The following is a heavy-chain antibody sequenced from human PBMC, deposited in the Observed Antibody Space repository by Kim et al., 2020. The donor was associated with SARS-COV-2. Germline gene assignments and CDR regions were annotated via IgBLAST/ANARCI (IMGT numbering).Heavy chain of an antibody. Sequence: ASVKVSCKTSGYDFNIYGVSWVRQVPGQGLEWMGWIGAVNGDTKYLQSLKGRVTMTIDTATSTAYLELTSLRSDDTAVYYCACDCSGGSCFSGYHYGLDVWGRGTMVTVS. CDR1: GYDFNIYG. V-gene: IGHV1-18*01. D-gene: IGHD2-15*01. CDR3: ACDCSGGSCFSGYHYGLDV. J-gene: IGHJ6*02. CDR2: IGAVNGDT.